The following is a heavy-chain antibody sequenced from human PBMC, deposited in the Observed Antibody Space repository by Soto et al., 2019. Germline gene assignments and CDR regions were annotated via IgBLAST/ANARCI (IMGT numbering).Heavy chain of an antibody. CDR1: GFTFSDYY. CDR3: ARARTTSGNWFFDI. V-gene: IGHV3-72*01. Sequence: EVQMVESGGGLVQPGGSLRLSCAASGFTFSDYYMDWVRQAPGKGLEWVGRIRRKVSTYTTEYAASVKGRFTVSRDDSKSSVSLQMNSLESEDTAMYYCARARTTSGNWFFDIWGRGTLVTVSS. CDR2: IRRKVSTYTT. J-gene: IGHJ2*01. D-gene: IGHD4-17*01.